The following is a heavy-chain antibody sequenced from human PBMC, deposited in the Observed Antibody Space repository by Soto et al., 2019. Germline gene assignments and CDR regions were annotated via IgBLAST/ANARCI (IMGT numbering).Heavy chain of an antibody. CDR1: GFTFSSYA. CDR3: AKDPWYYDSSGYWGH. V-gene: IGHV3-23*01. J-gene: IGHJ4*02. CDR2: ISGSGGST. D-gene: IGHD3-22*01. Sequence: EVQLLESGGGLVQPGGSLRLSCAASGFTFSSYAMSWVRQAPGKGLEWVSAISGSGGSTYYADSVKGRFTISGDNSKNTLYLQMNSLRAEDTAVYYCAKDPWYYDSSGYWGHWGQGTLVTVSS.